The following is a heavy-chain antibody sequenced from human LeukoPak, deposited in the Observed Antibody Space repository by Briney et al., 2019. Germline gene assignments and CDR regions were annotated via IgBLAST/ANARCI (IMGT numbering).Heavy chain of an antibody. J-gene: IGHJ4*02. CDR2: ISYDGSNK. CDR3: AKDPPYCSGGSCYRYYFDY. CDR1: GFTFSSYG. D-gene: IGHD2-15*01. V-gene: IGHV3-30*18. Sequence: GGSLRLSCAASGFTFSSYGMHWVRQAPGKGLEWVAVISYDGSNKYYADSVKGRFTISRDNSKNTLYLQMNSLRAEDTAVYYCAKDPPYCSGGSCYRYYFDYWGQGTLVTVSS.